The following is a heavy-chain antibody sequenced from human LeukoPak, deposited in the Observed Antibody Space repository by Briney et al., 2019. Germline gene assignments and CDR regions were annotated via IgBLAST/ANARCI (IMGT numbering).Heavy chain of an antibody. CDR2: INHSGST. CDR1: GGSFSGYY. J-gene: IGHJ4*02. V-gene: IGHV4-34*01. Sequence: SETLSLTCAVYGGSFSGYYWSWIRQPPGKGLEWIGEINHSGSTNYNPSLKSRVTISVDTSKNQFSLKLSSVTAADTAVYYCATMVRGVFDFDYWGQGTLVTVSS. D-gene: IGHD3-10*01. CDR3: ATMVRGVFDFDY.